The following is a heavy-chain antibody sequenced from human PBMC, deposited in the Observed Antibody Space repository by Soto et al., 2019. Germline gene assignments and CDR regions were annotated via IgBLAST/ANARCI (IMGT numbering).Heavy chain of an antibody. CDR3: AKVPYSASSGRTLDY. V-gene: IGHV3-23*01. J-gene: IGHJ4*02. Sequence: EVQLLESGGGLVQPGGSLRLSCAASGFTFSSYAMSWVRRAPGKGLEWVSAISGSGGSTYYADSVKGRFTISRDNSKNTLYLQMNSLRAEDTAVYYCAKVPYSASSGRTLDYWGQGTLVTVSS. CDR1: GFTFSSYA. CDR2: ISGSGGST. D-gene: IGHD3-22*01.